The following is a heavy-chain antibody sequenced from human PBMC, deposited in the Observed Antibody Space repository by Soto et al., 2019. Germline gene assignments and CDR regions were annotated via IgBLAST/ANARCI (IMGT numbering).Heavy chain of an antibody. CDR3: ARRDASVGLRNHYGMEV. V-gene: IGHV5-51*01. CDR2: VFPGDSDT. J-gene: IGHJ6*02. Sequence: PVESLKISCKASGYSFTTYWIAWVRQRPGKGLEWMGIVFPGDSDTKYSPSFEGQVTISADMSTRTAYLQWSSLKASDTAMYYCARRDASVGLRNHYGMEVWGQGNTVTVSS. CDR1: GYSFTTYW.